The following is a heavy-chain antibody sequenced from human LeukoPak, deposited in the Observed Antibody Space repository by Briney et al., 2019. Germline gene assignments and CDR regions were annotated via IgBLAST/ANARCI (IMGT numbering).Heavy chain of an antibody. CDR3: ARGGVAVAGPGGSDAFDI. V-gene: IGHV1-46*01. D-gene: IGHD6-19*01. CDR2: INPSGGST. CDR1: GYTFTSYY. J-gene: IGHJ3*02. Sequence: ASVKVSCKASGYTFTSYYMHWVRQAPGQGLEWMGIINPSGGSTSYAQKFQGRVTMTRDMSTSTVYMELSSLRSEDTAVYYCARGGVAVAGPGGSDAFDIWGQGTMVTVSS.